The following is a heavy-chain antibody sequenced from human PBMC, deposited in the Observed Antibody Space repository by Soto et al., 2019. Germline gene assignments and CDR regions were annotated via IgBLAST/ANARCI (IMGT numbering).Heavy chain of an antibody. CDR1: GFPFWHYG. D-gene: IGHD6-19*01. CDR3: AKDRNGGWFHMDV. J-gene: IGHJ6*02. CDR2: IWSDGNKE. Sequence: QVQLVESGGGVVQPGRSLRLSCVGSGFPFWHYGMHWVRQAPGKGLEWVAVIWSDGNKESYADSVKGRFAISRANSKDTLYREMNSLRVDDTAVYFCAKDRNGGWFHMDVWGQGTRVSVSS. V-gene: IGHV3-33*03.